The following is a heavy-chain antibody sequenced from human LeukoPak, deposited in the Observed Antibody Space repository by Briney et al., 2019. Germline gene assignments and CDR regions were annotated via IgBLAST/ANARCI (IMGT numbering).Heavy chain of an antibody. CDR1: GFTFSHYN. D-gene: IGHD3-9*01. CDR3: ARDPIFSDTSGYYFDY. Sequence: GGSVRLSCAASGFTFSHYNMNWVRQAPGKGLECLAYISGSGRDIYYADSVKGRFTLSRDNAKNSLYLQMNSLRAEDTGVYYCARDPIFSDTSGYYFDYWGQGTLVTVVS. J-gene: IGHJ4*02. V-gene: IGHV3-48*01. CDR2: ISGSGRDI.